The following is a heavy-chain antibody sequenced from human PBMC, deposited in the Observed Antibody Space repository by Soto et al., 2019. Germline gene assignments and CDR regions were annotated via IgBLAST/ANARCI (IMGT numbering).Heavy chain of an antibody. V-gene: IGHV3-30*18. D-gene: IGHD2-21*01. CDR1: GFTFSSYG. Sequence: GGSLRLSCAASGFTFSSYGMHWVRQAPGKGLEWVAVISYDGSNKYYADSVKGRFTISRDNSKNTLYLQMNSLRAEDTAVYYCAKGLGNIMVASFDYWGQGTLVTVSS. CDR2: ISYDGSNK. CDR3: AKGLGNIMVASFDY. J-gene: IGHJ4*02.